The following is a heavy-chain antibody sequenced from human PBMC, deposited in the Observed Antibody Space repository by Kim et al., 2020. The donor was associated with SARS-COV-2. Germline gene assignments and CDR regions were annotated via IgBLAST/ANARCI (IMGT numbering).Heavy chain of an antibody. Sequence: ASVKVSCKASGYTFTSYDINWVRQATGQGLEWMGWMNPNSGNTGYTQKFQGRVTLTRSISMSTAYMELSSLRSEDTAVYYCATSDPGGPPGAGRRGGSLDVWAQGTTVTVSS. J-gene: IGHJ6*02. CDR1: GYTFTSYD. CDR2: MNPNSGNT. CDR3: ATSDPGGPPGAGRRGGSLDV. D-gene: IGHD1-26*01. V-gene: IGHV1-8*01.